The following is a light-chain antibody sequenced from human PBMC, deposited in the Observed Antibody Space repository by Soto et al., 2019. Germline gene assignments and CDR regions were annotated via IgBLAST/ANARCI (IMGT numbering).Light chain of an antibody. V-gene: IGKV3-15*01. Sequence: EIVMTQSPATLSVSPGERATLSCRASQSVSSNLAWYQQKPGQAPRLLIYGASTRATGIPARFSGSGSGTEFTLTIRSLQSEDFAVYYCKQYNNWPWTFGQGTKV. CDR2: GAS. J-gene: IGKJ1*01. CDR3: KQYNNWPWT. CDR1: QSVSSN.